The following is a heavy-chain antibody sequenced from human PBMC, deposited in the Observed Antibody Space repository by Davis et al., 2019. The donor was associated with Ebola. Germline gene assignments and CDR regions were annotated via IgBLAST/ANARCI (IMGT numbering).Heavy chain of an antibody. CDR2: IISSSSYI. CDR1: GFTFSSYS. J-gene: IGHJ2*01. CDR3: ARDDSGIAVAGYWYFGL. V-gene: IGHV3-21*01. D-gene: IGHD6-19*01. Sequence: GGSLRLSCAASGFTFSSYSMNWVRQAPGKGLEWASSIISSSSYIYYADSVKGRFTISRDNAKNSLYLQMNSLRAEDTAVYYCARDDSGIAVAGYWYFGLWGRGTLVTVSS.